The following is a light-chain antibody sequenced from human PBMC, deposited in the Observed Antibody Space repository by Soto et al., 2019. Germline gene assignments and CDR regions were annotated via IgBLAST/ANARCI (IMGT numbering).Light chain of an antibody. CDR1: SSHIGSSNL. Sequence: QSVLTQPASVSGSPGQSITISCTASSSHIGSSNLVSWYQHHSGKAPKLIIFEASKRPSGVSNRFSGSKSGSTASLTISGLQAEDEADYYCCSNAAGSTYVFGTGTKLTVL. J-gene: IGLJ1*01. V-gene: IGLV2-23*01. CDR2: EAS. CDR3: CSNAAGSTYV.